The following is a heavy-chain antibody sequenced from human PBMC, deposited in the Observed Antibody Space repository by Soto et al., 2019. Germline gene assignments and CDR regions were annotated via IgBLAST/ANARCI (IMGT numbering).Heavy chain of an antibody. D-gene: IGHD6-6*01. CDR2: ITNSGDDS. CDR3: AKGSAASRPYYFDF. Sequence: EVQLLESGGGLVQPGESLRLSCVASGFTFRNYAMAWVRLAPGRGLEWFTAITNSGDDSYYADSVQGRFTISRDNSKNTRYLQMTSLGGDDTALYYCAKGSAASRPYYFDFWGQGTLVTVSS. J-gene: IGHJ4*02. CDR1: GFTFRNYA. V-gene: IGHV3-23*01.